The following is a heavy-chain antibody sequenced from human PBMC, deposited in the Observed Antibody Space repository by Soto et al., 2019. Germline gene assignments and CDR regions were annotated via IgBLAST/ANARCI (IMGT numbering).Heavy chain of an antibody. Sequence: QVQLVQSGADVKTLGSSVKVSCKASGGTFNSFSIDWVRQAPGQGLEWMGGIIPMSGRPNYAQRFQGRVTFSADKSTNTVYMEVNSLTYEDTAVYYCTRRGRQSANWFDPWGQGTLVTVSS. CDR3: TRRGRQSANWFDP. CDR1: GGTFNSFS. CDR2: IIPMSGRP. J-gene: IGHJ5*02. V-gene: IGHV1-69*06.